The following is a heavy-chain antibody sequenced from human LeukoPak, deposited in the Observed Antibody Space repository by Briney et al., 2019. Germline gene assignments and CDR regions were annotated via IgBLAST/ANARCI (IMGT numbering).Heavy chain of an antibody. Sequence: ASVKVSCKASGYTFTGYYMHWVRQAPGQGLEWMGWINPNSGGTNYAQKLQGRVTMTRDTSISTAYMELSRLRSDDTAVYYCARDSGGCSSTSCYTEGDYWGQGTLVTVSS. CDR2: INPNSGGT. D-gene: IGHD2-2*02. CDR3: ARDSGGCSSTSCYTEGDY. V-gene: IGHV1-2*02. J-gene: IGHJ4*02. CDR1: GYTFTGYY.